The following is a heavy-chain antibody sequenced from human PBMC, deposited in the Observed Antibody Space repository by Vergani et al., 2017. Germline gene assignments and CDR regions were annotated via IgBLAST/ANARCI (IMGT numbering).Heavy chain of an antibody. Sequence: EVQLVESGGGLVQPGGSLRLSCAASGFTFGSYCMSWVRRSPGKGLEWVANIKQDGSAKYYVDSVKGRFTISRDNAKNSLYLQMNSLRAEDTAVYYCARDPYADKGAFDSGGQGTMVSVSS. CDR3: ARDPYADKGAFDS. J-gene: IGHJ3*02. V-gene: IGHV3-7*01. CDR1: GFTFGSYC. D-gene: IGHD3-22*01. CDR2: IKQDGSAK.